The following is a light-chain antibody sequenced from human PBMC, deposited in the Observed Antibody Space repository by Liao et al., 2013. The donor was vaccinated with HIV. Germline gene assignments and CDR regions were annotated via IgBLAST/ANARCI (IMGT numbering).Light chain of an antibody. Sequence: SYELTQPSSVSVSPGQTVRITCSGDVLAKKYARWFQQKPGQAPVLVIYKDSERPSGIPERFSGSSSGTTVTLTISGAQVEDEADYYCQAWDSSTNYVFGTGTQVTVL. CDR2: KDS. CDR1: VLAKKY. CDR3: QAWDSSTNYV. V-gene: IGLV3-27*01. J-gene: IGLJ1*01.